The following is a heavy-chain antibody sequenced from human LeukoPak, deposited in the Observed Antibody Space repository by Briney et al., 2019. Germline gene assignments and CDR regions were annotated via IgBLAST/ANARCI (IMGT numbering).Heavy chain of an antibody. J-gene: IGHJ3*02. Sequence: PGGSLRLSCAASGFTFSSYGMHWVRQAPGKGLEWVAVISYDGSNKYYADSVKGRFTISRDNSKNTLYLQMNSLRAEDTAVYYCAKASEDHDAFDIWGQGTMVTVSS. D-gene: IGHD2-15*01. V-gene: IGHV3-30*18. CDR2: ISYDGSNK. CDR3: AKASEDHDAFDI. CDR1: GFTFSSYG.